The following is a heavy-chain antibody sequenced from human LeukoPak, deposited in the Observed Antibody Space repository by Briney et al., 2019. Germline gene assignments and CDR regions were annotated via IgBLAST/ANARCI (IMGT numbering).Heavy chain of an antibody. CDR2: IGGSGDKT. D-gene: IGHD6-19*01. CDR3: VRRGDASSGWGGHDF. J-gene: IGHJ4*02. V-gene: IGHV3-23*01. CDR1: GFTSNRNA. Sequence: PGGSLRLSCAASGFTSNRNAISWVRQAPGKGLEWVSTIGGSGDKTFYADSVKGRFTISRDNSKNMVHLQMNSLTGEDTALYYCVRRGDASSGWGGHDFWGQGALVTVSS.